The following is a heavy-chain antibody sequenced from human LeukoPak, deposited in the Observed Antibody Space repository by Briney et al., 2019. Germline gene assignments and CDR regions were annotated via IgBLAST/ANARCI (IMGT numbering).Heavy chain of an antibody. D-gene: IGHD6-19*01. Sequence: ASVKVSCKASGFTFINYYMHWVRQAPGQGLEWLGIINLSGGSTHYPQKFQDRVTMTRDTSTGTVYMELSSLRSEDTAVYYCARLGAVARGIDYRGQGALVTVSS. CDR1: GFTFINYY. J-gene: IGHJ4*02. CDR2: INLSGGST. CDR3: ARLGAVARGIDY. V-gene: IGHV1-46*01.